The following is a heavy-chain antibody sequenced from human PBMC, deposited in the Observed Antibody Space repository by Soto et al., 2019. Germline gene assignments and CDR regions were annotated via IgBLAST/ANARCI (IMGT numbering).Heavy chain of an antibody. Sequence: GASVKVSCKASGYTFTSYYMHWVRQAPGQGLEWMGIINPSGGSTSYAQKFQGRVTMTRDTSTSTVYMELSSLRSEDTAVCYCARGYYYDSSGYYSGYGMDVWGQGTTVTVSS. V-gene: IGHV1-46*01. CDR1: GYTFTSYY. D-gene: IGHD3-22*01. J-gene: IGHJ6*02. CDR2: INPSGGST. CDR3: ARGYYYDSSGYYSGYGMDV.